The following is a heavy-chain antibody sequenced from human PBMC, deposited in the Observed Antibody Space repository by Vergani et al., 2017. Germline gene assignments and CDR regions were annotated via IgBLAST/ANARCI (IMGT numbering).Heavy chain of an antibody. J-gene: IGHJ6*02. CDR3: ARGFPETTRLEGFDV. D-gene: IGHD1-1*01. Sequence: QVQLVQSGAEVRKPGASVKVSCRTSGYTFNDYYIHWIRKAPGQGLQWMGWISPSTGDTNYAQNFQGRVTMTRDTSTSTVYMELSSLRSEDTAVYYCARGFPETTRLEGFDVWCQGTTVIVSS. CDR1: GYTFNDYY. V-gene: IGHV1-2*02. CDR2: ISPSTGDT.